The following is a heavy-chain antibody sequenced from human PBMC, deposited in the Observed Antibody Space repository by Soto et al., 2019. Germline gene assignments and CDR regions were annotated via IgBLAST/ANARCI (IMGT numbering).Heavy chain of an antibody. CDR2: IDYIGNT. V-gene: IGHV4-59*01. J-gene: IGHJ5*02. CDR1: DGSIGSDY. D-gene: IGHD3-10*02. CDR3: ARMFDNYVNVNWSDP. Sequence: QVQLQESGPGLVKPSETLSLTCTVSDGSIGSDYWSWIRQPPGKGLEWLGNIDYIGNTNYNPSVKTQVTMTIDACKNRCSLKLASVPTADTAVYYCARMFDNYVNVNWSDPWGQGTLVTVAS.